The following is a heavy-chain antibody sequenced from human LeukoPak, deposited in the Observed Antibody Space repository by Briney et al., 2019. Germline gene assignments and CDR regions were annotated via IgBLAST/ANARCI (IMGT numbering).Heavy chain of an antibody. CDR2: ISAYNGNT. V-gene: IGHV1-18*01. J-gene: IGHJ6*02. D-gene: IGHD6-13*01. Sequence: ASVKVSCKTSGYTFTSYGISWVRHAPGQGLEWMGWISAYNGNTNYAQKLQGRVTMTTDTSTSTAYMELRSLRSDDTAVYYCARDSYSSSWYVDYYYGMDVWGQGTTVTVSS. CDR3: ARDSYSSSWYVDYYYGMDV. CDR1: GYTFTSYG.